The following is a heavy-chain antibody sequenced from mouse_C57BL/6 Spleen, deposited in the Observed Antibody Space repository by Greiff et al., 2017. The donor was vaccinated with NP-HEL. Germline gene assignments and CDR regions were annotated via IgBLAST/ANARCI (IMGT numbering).Heavy chain of an antibody. CDR1: GFTFSSYA. CDR2: ISDGGSYT. V-gene: IGHV5-4*03. J-gene: IGHJ3*01. D-gene: IGHD4-1*01. CDR3: ASVPNWDVGD. Sequence: EVKLVESGGGLVKPGGSLKLSCAASGFTFSSYAMSWVRQTPEKRLEWVATISDGGSYTYYPDNVKGRFTISRDNAKNNLYLQMSHLKSEDTAMYYCASVPNWDVGDWGQGTLVTVSA.